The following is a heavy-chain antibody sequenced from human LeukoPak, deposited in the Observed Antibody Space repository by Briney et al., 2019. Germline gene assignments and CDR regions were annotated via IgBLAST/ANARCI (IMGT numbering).Heavy chain of an antibody. V-gene: IGHV1-69*05. D-gene: IGHD3-10*01. J-gene: IGHJ5*02. CDR3: ARGGDVLLWFGELWSWFDP. Sequence: SVKVSCKASGGTFSSYAISWVRQAPGQGLEWMGGIIPIFGTANYAQKFQGRVTMTRNTSISTAYMELSSLRSEDTAVYYCARGGDVLLWFGELWSWFDPWGQGTLVTVSS. CDR1: GGTFSSYA. CDR2: IIPIFGTA.